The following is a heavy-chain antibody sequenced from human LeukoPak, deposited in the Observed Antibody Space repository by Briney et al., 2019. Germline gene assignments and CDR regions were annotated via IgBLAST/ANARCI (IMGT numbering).Heavy chain of an antibody. J-gene: IGHJ4*02. CDR2: IWNGGST. CDR3: ARDRRSPHSAYDWGHLDS. V-gene: IGHV3-53*01. CDR1: GFTVSSNY. D-gene: IGHD5-12*01. Sequence: GGSLRLSCAASGFTVSSNYMTWVRQAPGKGLEWVSTIWNGGSTSYVDSVKGRFTISRDSSKNTLYLQMNSLRAEDTAVYYCARDRRSPHSAYDWGHLDSWGQGTLVAVSS.